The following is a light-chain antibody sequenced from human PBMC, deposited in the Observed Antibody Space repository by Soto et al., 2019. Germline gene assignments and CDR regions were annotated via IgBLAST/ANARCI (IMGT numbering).Light chain of an antibody. V-gene: IGLV2-23*03. CDR2: EGS. Sequence: QSALTQPASVSGSPGQSITISCTGTSSDVGGYNRVSWYQQHPNKAPKLMIYEGSKRPSGVSNRFSGSKSGNMASLTISGLQAEDEADYYCCSYAGSDTFVVFGGGTKVTVL. J-gene: IGLJ2*01. CDR3: CSYAGSDTFVV. CDR1: SSDVGGYNR.